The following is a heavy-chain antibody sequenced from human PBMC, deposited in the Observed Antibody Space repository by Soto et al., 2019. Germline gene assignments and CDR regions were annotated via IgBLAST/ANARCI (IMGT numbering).Heavy chain of an antibody. CDR1: GYNFTNYG. CDR2: ISGHNGNT. V-gene: IGHV1-18*01. D-gene: IGHD6-19*01. Sequence: ASVKVSCKASGYNFTNYGISWVRQAPGQGLEWMGWISGHNGNTDYAQKFQGRVTMTRDTSTSTVYMELSSLRSDDTAIYYCAKARAVRLEVCDSWGQGALVTVS. CDR3: AKARAVRLEVCDS. J-gene: IGHJ4*02.